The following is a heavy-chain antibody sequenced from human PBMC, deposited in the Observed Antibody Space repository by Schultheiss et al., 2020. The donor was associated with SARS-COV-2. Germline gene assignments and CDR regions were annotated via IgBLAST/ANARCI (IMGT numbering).Heavy chain of an antibody. V-gene: IGHV4-39*07. D-gene: IGHD2-2*02. Sequence: SETLSLTCTVSGGSISSSSYYWGWIRQPPGRGLEWIGSIYYSGSTYYNPSLKSRVTISVDTSKNQFSLKLSSVTAADTAVYYCARDEGGYCSSNSCYIFPHWGQGTLVTVSS. CDR2: IYYSGST. CDR3: ARDEGGYCSSNSCYIFPH. J-gene: IGHJ1*01. CDR1: GGSISSSSYY.